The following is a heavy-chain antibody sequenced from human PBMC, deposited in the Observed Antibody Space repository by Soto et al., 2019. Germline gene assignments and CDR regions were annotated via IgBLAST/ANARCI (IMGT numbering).Heavy chain of an antibody. CDR2: ISAYNGNT. Sequence: ASVKVSCKASGYTLTSYGIGWVRQAPGQGLEWMGWISAYNGNTNYAQKLQGRVTMTTDTSTSTAYMELRSLRSDDTAVYYCARSLDYYFYYYMDVWGKGTTVTVSS. V-gene: IGHV1-18*01. J-gene: IGHJ6*03. CDR1: GYTLTSYG. CDR3: ARSLDYYFYYYMDV.